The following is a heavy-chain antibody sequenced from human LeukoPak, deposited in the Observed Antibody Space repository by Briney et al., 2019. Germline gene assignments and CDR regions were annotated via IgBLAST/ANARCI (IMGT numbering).Heavy chain of an antibody. CDR1: GFTFNNYA. CDR3: AKVGPRDGYREYYCDY. V-gene: IGHV3-23*01. J-gene: IGHJ4*02. D-gene: IGHD5-24*01. CDR2: ISGSGGST. Sequence: GGSLRLSCAASGFTFNNYAMTWVRQAPGKGLEWVSAISGSGGSTYYADSVKGRFTISRDNSKNTLYLQMNSLRVDDTALYYCAKVGPRDGYREYYCDYWGQGTLVTVSS.